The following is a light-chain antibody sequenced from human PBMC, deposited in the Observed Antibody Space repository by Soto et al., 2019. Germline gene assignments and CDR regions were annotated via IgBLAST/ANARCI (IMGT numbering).Light chain of an antibody. CDR3: GSHTSGSTPL. J-gene: IGLJ1*01. Sequence: QSVLTQPASVSGSPGQSITISCTGTSSDVGGYNYVSWYQQHPGTAPKLMIYEVSNRPSGVSNRFSGSKSGNTASLTISGLQAEDEADYHCGSHTSGSTPLFGTGTKLTVL. CDR2: EVS. CDR1: SSDVGGYNY. V-gene: IGLV2-14*01.